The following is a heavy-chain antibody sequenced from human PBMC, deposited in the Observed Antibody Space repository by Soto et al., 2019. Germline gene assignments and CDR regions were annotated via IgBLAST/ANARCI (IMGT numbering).Heavy chain of an antibody. D-gene: IGHD6-13*01. V-gene: IGHV4-34*01. CDR1: GGSFSGYY. CDR3: ARRPIAAAGPNWFDP. CDR2: INHSGST. Sequence: SETLSLTCAVYGGSFSGYYWSWIRQPPGKGLEWIGEINHSGSTNYNPSLKSRVTISVDTSKNQFSLKLSSATAADTAVYYCARRPIAAAGPNWFDPWGQGTLVTV. J-gene: IGHJ5*02.